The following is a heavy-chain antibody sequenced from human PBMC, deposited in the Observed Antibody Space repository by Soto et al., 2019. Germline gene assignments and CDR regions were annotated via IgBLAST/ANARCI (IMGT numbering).Heavy chain of an antibody. CDR3: ARDKGTRTYTYHYYGVDV. CDR2: ISSRGSDI. Sequence: EVQLVESGGGLVKPGGSLRLSCVASGFTFSTFGINWVRQAPGKGLEWVSSISSRGSDIYYADSVKGRFAISRDNAKNSLYLHMNSLRGEDTAVYFCARDKGTRTYTYHYYGVDVWGQGTTVIVSS. CDR1: GFTFSTFG. J-gene: IGHJ6*02. V-gene: IGHV3-21*01. D-gene: IGHD2-2*02.